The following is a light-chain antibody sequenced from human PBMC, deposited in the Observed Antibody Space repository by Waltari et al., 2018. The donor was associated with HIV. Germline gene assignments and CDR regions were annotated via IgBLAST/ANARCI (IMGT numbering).Light chain of an antibody. CDR1: SSNIGAGSD. CDR2: YNN. Sequence: SVLTQPPSVSGAPGQRVTISCTGSSSNIGAGSDVHWYQQLPGTAPKLLIYYNNKRPSGVPDRFSGSKSGTSASLAITGLQAEDEADYYCQSYDSGLRVFGGGTKLTVL. V-gene: IGLV1-40*01. J-gene: IGLJ3*02. CDR3: QSYDSGLRV.